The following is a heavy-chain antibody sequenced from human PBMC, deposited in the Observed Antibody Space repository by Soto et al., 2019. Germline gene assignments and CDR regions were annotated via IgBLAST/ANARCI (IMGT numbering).Heavy chain of an antibody. CDR1: GFSLRTYG. J-gene: IGHJ5*02. V-gene: IGHV3-33*01. D-gene: IGHD6-19*01. Sequence: QVQLVESGGGVVQSGRSLTLSCAASGFSLRTYGMHWLRRAPGKGLEWVAFIWYDGTKKFYANSVKGRSTISKDNSNNMLYLQMSGLRAENTAVYYCARDVVTAVAGSVNWFDPWGQGTLVNVSS. CDR3: ARDVVTAVAGSVNWFDP. CDR2: IWYDGTKK.